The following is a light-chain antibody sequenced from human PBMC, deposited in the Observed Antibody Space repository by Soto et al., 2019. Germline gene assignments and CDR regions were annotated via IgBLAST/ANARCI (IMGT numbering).Light chain of an antibody. J-gene: IGLJ3*02. Sequence: QSALTHPASVSGSPGQSITISCTGTNRDVGGYNYVSWYQQYPGKAPKLLIYNLSNRPSGVSNRFSGSKSGNTASLTISGLQAEDEADYYCTSYTSSSTGVFGGGTKLTVL. CDR3: TSYTSSSTGV. CDR1: NRDVGGYNY. V-gene: IGLV2-14*03. CDR2: NLS.